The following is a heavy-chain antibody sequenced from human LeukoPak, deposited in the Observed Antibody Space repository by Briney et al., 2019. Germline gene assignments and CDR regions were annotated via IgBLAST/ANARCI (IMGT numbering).Heavy chain of an antibody. CDR1: GFTFSSYG. CDR2: ISYGGSNK. V-gene: IGHV3-30*18. Sequence: GGSLRLSCAASGFTFSSYGMHWVRQAPGKGLEWVAVISYGGSNKYYADSVKGRFTISRDNSKNTLYLQMNSLRAEDTAVYYCAKDPKPAYYYDSSGYGSPDYWGQGTLVTVSS. CDR3: AKDPKPAYYYDSSGYGSPDY. D-gene: IGHD3-22*01. J-gene: IGHJ4*02.